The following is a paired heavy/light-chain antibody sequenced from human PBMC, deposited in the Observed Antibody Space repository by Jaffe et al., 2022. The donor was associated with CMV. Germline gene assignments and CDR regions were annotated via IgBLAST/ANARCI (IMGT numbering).Light chain of an antibody. CDR3: GTWDSSLSAV. V-gene: IGLV1-51*01. CDR2: DNN. J-gene: IGLJ1*01. CDR1: SSNIGNTY. Sequence: QSVLTQPPSVSAAPGQKVTISCSGSSSNIGNTYVSWYQQLPGTAPKLLIYDNNKRPSGIPDRFSGSKSGTSATLGITGLQTGDEADYYCGTWDSSLSAVFGTGTKVTVL.
Heavy chain of an antibody. CDR2: TYYRSKWYN. D-gene: IGHD3-22*01. Sequence: QVQLQQSGPGLVKPSQTLSLTCAISGDSVSSNSAAWNWIRQSPSRGLEWLGRTYYRSKWYNDYAVSVKSRITINPDTSKNQFSLQLNSVTPEDTAVYYCARVQAFYYYDSSGYFEPHAFDIWGQGTMVTVSS. V-gene: IGHV6-1*01. J-gene: IGHJ3*02. CDR1: GDSVSSNSAA. CDR3: ARVQAFYYYDSSGYFEPHAFDI.